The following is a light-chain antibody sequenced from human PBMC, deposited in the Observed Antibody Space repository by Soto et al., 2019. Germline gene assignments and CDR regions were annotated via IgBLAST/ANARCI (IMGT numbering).Light chain of an antibody. CDR2: KAS. CDR1: QTIDSW. CDR3: QQYHIYSGT. Sequence: DIQMTQSPSTLSASVGDRVTITCRASQTIDSWLAWYQQRPGKPPNLLIYKASALESGVPSRFSGSGSGTEFTLPINSLQPDDFSTYYCQQYHIYSGTFGQGTKVDIK. J-gene: IGKJ1*01. V-gene: IGKV1-5*03.